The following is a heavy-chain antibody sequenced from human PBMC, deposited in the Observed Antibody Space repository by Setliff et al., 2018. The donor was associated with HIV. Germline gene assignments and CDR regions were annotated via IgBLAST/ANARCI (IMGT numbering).Heavy chain of an antibody. CDR1: GGSISSSSYY. J-gene: IGHJ6*02. V-gene: IGHV4-39*01. Sequence: KASETLSLTCTVSGGSISSSSYYWGWIRQPPGKGLEWIGSIYYSGSTYYNPSLKSRVTISVDTSKNQFSLKLSSVTAADTAVYYCEVELGVCYYYGMDVWGQGTTVTVSS. CDR3: EVELGVCYYYGMDV. CDR2: IYYSGST. D-gene: IGHD7-27*01.